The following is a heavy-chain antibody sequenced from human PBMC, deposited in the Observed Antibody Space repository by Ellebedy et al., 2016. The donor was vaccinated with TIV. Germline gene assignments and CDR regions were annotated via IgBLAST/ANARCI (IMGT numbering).Heavy chain of an antibody. Sequence: AASVKVSCKASGGTFSSYAISWVRQAPGQGLEWMGGIIPIFGTANYAQKFQGRVTITADESTSTAYMELSSLRSEDTAVYYCAREGVAAVGGVFDYWGQGTLVTVSS. CDR2: IIPIFGTA. D-gene: IGHD2-15*01. CDR3: AREGVAAVGGVFDY. V-gene: IGHV1-69*13. J-gene: IGHJ4*02. CDR1: GGTFSSYA.